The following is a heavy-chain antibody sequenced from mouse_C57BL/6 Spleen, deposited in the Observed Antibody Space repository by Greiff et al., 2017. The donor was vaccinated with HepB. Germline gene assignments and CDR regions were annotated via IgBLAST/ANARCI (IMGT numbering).Heavy chain of an antibody. CDR2: IDPNSGGT. V-gene: IGHV1-72*01. CDR3: ARSYYGSSYGGYFDV. J-gene: IGHJ1*03. Sequence: QVQLQQPGAELVKPGASVKLSCKASGYTFTSYWMHWVKQRPGRGLEWIGRIDPNSGGTKYNEKFKSKATLTVDKPSSTAYMPLSSLTSEDSAVYYCARSYYGSSYGGYFDVWGTGTTVTVSS. D-gene: IGHD1-1*01. CDR1: GYTFTSYW.